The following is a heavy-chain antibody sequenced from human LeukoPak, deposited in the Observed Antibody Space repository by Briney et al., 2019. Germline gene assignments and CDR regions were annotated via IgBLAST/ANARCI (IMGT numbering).Heavy chain of an antibody. CDR2: INHSGST. D-gene: IGHD3-22*01. Sequence: SETLSLTCAVYGGSFSGYYWSWIRQPLGKGLEWIGEINHSGSTNYNPSLKSRVTISVDTSKNQFSLKLSSVTAADTAVYYCARVVLEYYYDSSGYYYFDYWGQGTLVTVSS. J-gene: IGHJ4*02. V-gene: IGHV4-34*01. CDR3: ARVVLEYYYDSSGYYYFDY. CDR1: GGSFSGYY.